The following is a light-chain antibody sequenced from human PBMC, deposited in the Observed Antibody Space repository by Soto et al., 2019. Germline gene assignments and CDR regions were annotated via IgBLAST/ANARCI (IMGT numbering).Light chain of an antibody. CDR1: QSVSSY. CDR2: DAS. J-gene: IGKJ5*01. V-gene: IGKV3-11*01. Sequence: EIVLTQSPATLSLSPGERATLSCRASQSVSSYLAWYQQKPGQAPRLLIYDASNRATGIPARFSGSGSGTDFTLTISSLEPXXXXVYYCQQRSNWPPLITFGQGTRLEIK. CDR3: QQRSNWPPLIT.